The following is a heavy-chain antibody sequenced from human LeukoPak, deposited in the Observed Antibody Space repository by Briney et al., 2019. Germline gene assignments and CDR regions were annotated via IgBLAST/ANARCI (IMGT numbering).Heavy chain of an antibody. CDR1: GGSIRSYY. CDR2: IYYSGST. V-gene: IGHV4-59*01. D-gene: IGHD2-21*01. CDR3: ARLSPIWWFY. J-gene: IGHJ4*02. Sequence: SETLSLTCSVSGGSIRSYYWSWIRHPPGKGLEWIGYIYYSGSTNHNPSLKSRVTMSVDTSKNQLSLKLSSVTAADTAVYYCARLSPIWWFYWGQGTLVTVSS.